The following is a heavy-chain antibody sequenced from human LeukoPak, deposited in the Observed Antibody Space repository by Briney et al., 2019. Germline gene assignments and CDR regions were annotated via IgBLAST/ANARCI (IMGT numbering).Heavy chain of an antibody. J-gene: IGHJ3*02. D-gene: IGHD4-17*01. Sequence: SETLSLTCAVYGGSFSGYYWSWIRQHPGKGLEWIGYISYTGSPDYNPSLRSRLTISLDTSQNQFSLRLSSVTAADTAVYYCARLDYGDYEAFDIWGQGTMVTVSS. V-gene: IGHV4-31*11. CDR3: ARLDYGDYEAFDI. CDR1: GGSFSGYY. CDR2: ISYTGSP.